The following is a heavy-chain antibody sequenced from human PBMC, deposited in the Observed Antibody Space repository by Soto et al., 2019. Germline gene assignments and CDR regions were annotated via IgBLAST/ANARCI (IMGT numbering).Heavy chain of an antibody. CDR2: INHSGST. V-gene: IGHV4-34*01. D-gene: IGHD3-16*02. CDR3: ARGPMITFGGVIVRLYDY. CDR1: AGSFSGYY. J-gene: IGHJ4*02. Sequence: PSETLSLTCAVYAGSFSGYYWSWIRQPPGKGLEWIGEINHSGSTNYNPSLKSRVTISVDTSKNQFSLKLSSVTAADTAVYYCARGPMITFGGVIVRLYDYWGQGTLVTVSS.